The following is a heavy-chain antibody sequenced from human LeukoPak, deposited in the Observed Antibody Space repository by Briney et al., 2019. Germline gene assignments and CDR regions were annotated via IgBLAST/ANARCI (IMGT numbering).Heavy chain of an antibody. V-gene: IGHV5-51*01. CDR2: IYPGDSDT. CDR1: GYSFTCYW. D-gene: IGHD1-1*01. J-gene: IGHJ4*02. CDR3: ARLRLGFLWNPNDY. Sequence: GGSLRLSCKGSGYSFTCYWIGWVRQMPGKGLEWMGIIYPGDSDTRYSPSFQGQVTISADKSISTAYLQWSSLKASDTAMYYCARLRLGFLWNPNDYWGQGTLVTVSS.